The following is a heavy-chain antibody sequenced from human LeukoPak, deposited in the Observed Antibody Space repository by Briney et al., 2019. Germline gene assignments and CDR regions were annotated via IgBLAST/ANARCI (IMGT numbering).Heavy chain of an antibody. V-gene: IGHV1-2*02. CDR3: TRGRNYSASDWFDP. CDR2: INPNSDDT. J-gene: IGHJ5*02. D-gene: IGHD5-24*01. Sequence: ASVKVSFKASGYTFTDYYMHWVRQSPGQGLEWMGWINPNSDDTKYARKFQGRVTMTRDTSISTAYMELTRLRSDDTAVYYCTRGRNYSASDWFDPWGQGTLVTVSS. CDR1: GYTFTDYY.